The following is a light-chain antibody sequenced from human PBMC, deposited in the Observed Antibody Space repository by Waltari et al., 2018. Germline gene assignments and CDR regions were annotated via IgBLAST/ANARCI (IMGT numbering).Light chain of an antibody. CDR2: RNN. Sequence: QSVLTPPPSASGTPGPRVTISCSGSSPNIGSNYVYWYQQLPGTAPKLLIYRNNQRPSGVPDRFSGSKSGTSASLAISGLRSEDEADYYCAAWDDSLVFGGGTKLTVL. CDR1: SPNIGSNY. V-gene: IGLV1-47*01. J-gene: IGLJ3*02. CDR3: AAWDDSLV.